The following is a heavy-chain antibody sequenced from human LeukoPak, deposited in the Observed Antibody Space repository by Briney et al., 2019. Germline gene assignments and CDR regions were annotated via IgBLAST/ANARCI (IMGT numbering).Heavy chain of an antibody. CDR1: GGSFSGYY. CDR2: INHSGST. CDR3: ACRITMVRGVAHNWFDP. Sequence: PSETLSLTCAVYGGSFSGYYWSWIRQPPGKGLEWIGEINHSGSTNYNPSLKSRVTISVDTSKNQFSLKLSPVTAADTAVYYCACRITMVRGVAHNWFDPWGQGTLVTVSS. D-gene: IGHD3-10*01. V-gene: IGHV4-34*01. J-gene: IGHJ5*02.